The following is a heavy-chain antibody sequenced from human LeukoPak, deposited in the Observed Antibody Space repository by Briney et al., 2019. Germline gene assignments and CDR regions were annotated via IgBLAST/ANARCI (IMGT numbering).Heavy chain of an antibody. D-gene: IGHD3-22*01. CDR3: ARQDYYDSSGYWGAFIDY. J-gene: IGHJ4*02. CDR2: IYPGDSDT. CDR1: GYSFTSYW. V-gene: IGHV5-51*01. Sequence: GESLKISCQGSGYSFTSYWIGWVRQMPGKGLEWMGIIYPGDSDTRYSPSFQGQVTISADKSISTAYLQWSSLKASDTAMYYCARQDYYDSSGYWGAFIDYWGQGTLVTVSS.